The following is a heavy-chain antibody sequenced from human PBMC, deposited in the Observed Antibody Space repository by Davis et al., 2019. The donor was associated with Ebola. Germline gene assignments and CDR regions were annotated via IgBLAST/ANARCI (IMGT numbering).Heavy chain of an antibody. J-gene: IGHJ4*02. V-gene: IGHV4-39*01. Sequence: TFSSYAMSWVRQAPGKGLEWIGSIYYSGSTYYNPSLKSRVSISVDTSKNQFSLKLSSVTAADTAVYYCARLPSEQWLGFDYWGQGTLVTVSS. CDR2: IYYSGST. D-gene: IGHD6-19*01. CDR1: TFSSYA. CDR3: ARLPSEQWLGFDY.